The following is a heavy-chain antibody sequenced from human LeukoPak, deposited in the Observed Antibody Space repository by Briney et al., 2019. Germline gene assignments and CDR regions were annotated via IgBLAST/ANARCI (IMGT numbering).Heavy chain of an antibody. Sequence: PSETLSLTCAVYGGSFSVYYWSWIRQPPGKGLEWIGEINHSGSTNYNPSLKSRVTISVDTSKNQFSLKLSSVTAADTAVYYCARGLGRGSWYTDYWGQGTLVTVSS. CDR1: GGSFSVYY. V-gene: IGHV4-34*01. D-gene: IGHD6-13*01. J-gene: IGHJ4*02. CDR3: ARGLGRGSWYTDY. CDR2: INHSGST.